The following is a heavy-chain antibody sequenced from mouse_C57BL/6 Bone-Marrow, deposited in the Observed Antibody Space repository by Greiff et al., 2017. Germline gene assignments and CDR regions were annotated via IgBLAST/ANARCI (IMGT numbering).Heavy chain of an antibody. Sequence: EVHLVESGGGLVKPGGSLKLSCAASGFTFSDYGMHWVRQAPEKGLEWVAYISSCSSTIYYADTVKGRFTISRDNAKNTLFLQMTGRRAEDTSMYYCATLYYDDSSRYWYFDVWGTGTTVTVSS. CDR3: ATLYYDDSSRYWYFDV. CDR2: ISSCSSTI. CDR1: GFTFSDYG. D-gene: IGHD1-1*01. J-gene: IGHJ1*03. V-gene: IGHV5-17*01.